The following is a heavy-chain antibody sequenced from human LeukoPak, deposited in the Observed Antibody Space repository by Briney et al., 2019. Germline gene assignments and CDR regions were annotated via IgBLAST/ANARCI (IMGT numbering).Heavy chain of an antibody. D-gene: IGHD6-19*01. CDR2: IRSKAYGGTT. V-gene: IGHV3-49*04. CDR3: TRGLSMQWLVLVDWFDP. CDR1: GFTFGDYA. Sequence: SLRLSCTASGFTFGDYAMSWVRQAPGKGLEWVGFIRSKAYGGTTEYAASVKGRFTISRDDSKSIAYLQMNSLKTEDTAEYYCTRGLSMQWLVLVDWFDPWGQGTLATVSS. J-gene: IGHJ5*02.